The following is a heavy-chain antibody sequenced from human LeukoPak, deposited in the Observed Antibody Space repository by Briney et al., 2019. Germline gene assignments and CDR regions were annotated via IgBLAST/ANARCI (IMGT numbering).Heavy chain of an antibody. J-gene: IGHJ4*02. CDR3: AKGGGNYYDSSGYYLNY. D-gene: IGHD3-22*01. Sequence: PGGSLRLSCVASGFTFTTYAMIWVRQPPGKGLEWVSAVSDGGGNTYYADSVKGRFTISRDNSKNTVYLQMNSLRAEDTAVHYCAKGGGNYYDSSGYYLNYWGQGTLVTVSS. CDR1: GFTFTTYA. CDR2: VSDGGGNT. V-gene: IGHV3-23*01.